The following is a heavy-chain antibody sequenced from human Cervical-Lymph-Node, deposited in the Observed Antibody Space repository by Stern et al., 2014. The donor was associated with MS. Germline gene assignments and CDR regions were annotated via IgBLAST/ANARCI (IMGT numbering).Heavy chain of an antibody. Sequence: QVQLQESGPGLVKPSETLSLTCTVSGGSISSSSYYWGWIRQPPGKGLEWIGSIYYSGSTYYNPSLKSRVTISVDTSTNQFSLKLSSVTAADTAVYYCARHGTWFGEFNFDYWGQGTLVTVSS. CDR1: GGSISSSSYY. D-gene: IGHD3-10*01. V-gene: IGHV4-39*01. J-gene: IGHJ4*02. CDR2: IYYSGST. CDR3: ARHGTWFGEFNFDY.